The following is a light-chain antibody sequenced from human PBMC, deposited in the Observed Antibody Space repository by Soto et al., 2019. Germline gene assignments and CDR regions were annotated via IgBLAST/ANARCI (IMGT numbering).Light chain of an antibody. CDR3: QQRGDSPIT. Sequence: LTHSQATLSLSPGETATISCRASQSVSSYLAWYQQKPGQAPRLLIYDASSWASGIPARFSGSGSGTDFTLTISSLQPEDFAVYYCQQRGDSPITFGHGTKVDI. CDR2: DAS. CDR1: QSVSSY. V-gene: IGKV3-11*01. J-gene: IGKJ3*01.